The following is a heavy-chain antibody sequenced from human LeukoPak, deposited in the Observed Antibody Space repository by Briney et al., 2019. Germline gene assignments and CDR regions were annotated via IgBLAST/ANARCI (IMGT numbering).Heavy chain of an antibody. CDR2: IWYDGSNK. V-gene: IGHV3-33*01. CDR3: ARDRNYYGSGSYRGWFVP. D-gene: IGHD3-10*01. Sequence: GRALRLSCAASGFTFSSYGMQRGRQAPGEGLEWVAVIWYDGSNKYYADSVKGRFTISRDNSKNTLYLQMNSLRAEDTAVYYCARDRNYYGSGSYRGWFVPWGQGALVTVSS. J-gene: IGHJ5*02. CDR1: GFTFSSYG.